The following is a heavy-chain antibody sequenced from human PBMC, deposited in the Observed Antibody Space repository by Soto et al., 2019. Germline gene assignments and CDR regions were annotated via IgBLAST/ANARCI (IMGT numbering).Heavy chain of an antibody. Sequence: ASVKVSCKASGYTFTGYGISWVRQAPGQGLEWIAWVSAYNGNTNYAQKLQGRVTMTTDTSTSTAYMELRSLRSDATAVYYCARDTDYYGSGDNWFDPWGQGTLLTVSS. V-gene: IGHV1-18*01. D-gene: IGHD3-10*01. CDR3: ARDTDYYGSGDNWFDP. CDR2: VSAYNGNT. J-gene: IGHJ5*02. CDR1: GYTFTGYG.